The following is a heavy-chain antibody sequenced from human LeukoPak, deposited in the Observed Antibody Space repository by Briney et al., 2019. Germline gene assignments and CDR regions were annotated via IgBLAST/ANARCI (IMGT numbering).Heavy chain of an antibody. Sequence: ASVKVSCKASGYTFTGYYMHWVRQAPGQGLEWMGRINPNSGGTNYAQKFQGRVTMTRDTSISTAYMELSWLRSDDTAVYYCARVENYYDSSGYYSYDAFDIWGQGTMVTVSS. V-gene: IGHV1-2*06. CDR3: ARVENYYDSSGYYSYDAFDI. CDR2: INPNSGGT. J-gene: IGHJ3*02. D-gene: IGHD3-22*01. CDR1: GYTFTGYY.